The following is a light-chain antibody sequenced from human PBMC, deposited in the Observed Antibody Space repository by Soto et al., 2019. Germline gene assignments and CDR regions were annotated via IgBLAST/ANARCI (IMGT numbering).Light chain of an antibody. CDR3: AAWDDSLNGFYV. Sequence: QLVLTQPPSASGTPGQRVTISCSGSSSNMGSNTVSWYQQLPGTAPKLLIYSNNRRPSGVPERFSGSNSGTSASLAISGLQSEDEADYYCAAWDDSLNGFYVFGTGTKLTVL. J-gene: IGLJ1*01. CDR2: SNN. CDR1: SSNMGSNT. V-gene: IGLV1-44*01.